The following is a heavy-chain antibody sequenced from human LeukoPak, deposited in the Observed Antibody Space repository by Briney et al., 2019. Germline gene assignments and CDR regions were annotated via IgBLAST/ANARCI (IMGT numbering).Heavy chain of an antibody. J-gene: IGHJ4*02. CDR2: INAGNGNT. Sequence: ASVKVSCRASGYTFSTYDMHWVRQAPVQRLEWMGWINAGNGNTKYSQKFQGRVTITRDTSASTAYMELSSLRSEDTAVYYCARDLDSYTSSWDANWGQGTLVTVSS. CDR3: ARDLDSYTSSWDAN. D-gene: IGHD6-13*01. CDR1: GYTFSTYD. V-gene: IGHV1-3*01.